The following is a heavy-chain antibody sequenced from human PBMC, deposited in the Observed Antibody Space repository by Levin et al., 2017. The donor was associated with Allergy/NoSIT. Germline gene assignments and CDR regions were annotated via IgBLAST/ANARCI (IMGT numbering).Heavy chain of an antibody. J-gene: IGHJ4*02. V-gene: IGHV1-2*02. CDR2: INPNSGGT. Sequence: ASVKVSCKASGYTFTGYYMHWVRQAPGQGLEWMGWINPNSGGTNYAQKFQGRVTMTRDTSISTAYMELSRLRSDDTAVYYCARGPYYGSGSYAQNFDYWGQGTLVTVSS. D-gene: IGHD3-10*01. CDR1: GYTFTGYY. CDR3: ARGPYYGSGSYAQNFDY.